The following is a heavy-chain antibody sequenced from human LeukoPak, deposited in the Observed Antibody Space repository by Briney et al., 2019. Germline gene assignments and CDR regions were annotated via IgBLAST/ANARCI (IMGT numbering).Heavy chain of an antibody. V-gene: IGHV3-23*01. CDR1: GFTFSSYA. D-gene: IGHD3-3*01. Sequence: GGPLRLSCAASGFTFSSYAMSWVRQAPGKGLEWVSAISGSGGSTYYADSVKGRFTISRDNSKNTLYLQMNSLRAEDTAVYYCAKNPKITIFGVVISDWFDPWGQGTLVTVSS. CDR2: ISGSGGST. CDR3: AKNPKITIFGVVISDWFDP. J-gene: IGHJ5*02.